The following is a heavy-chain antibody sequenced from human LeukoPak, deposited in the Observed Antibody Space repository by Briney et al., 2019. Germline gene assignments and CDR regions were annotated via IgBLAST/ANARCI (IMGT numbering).Heavy chain of an antibody. CDR1: GGSISSYY. D-gene: IGHD2-8*01. CDR3: ARAAGVPVAFDI. V-gene: IGHV4-59*01. CDR2: IYYSGST. Sequence: KPSETLSLTCTVPGGSISSYYWSWIRQPPGKGLEWIGCIYYSGSTNYNPSLKSRVTISVDTSKNQFSLKLSSVTAADTAVYYCARAAGVPVAFDIWGQGTMVTVSS. J-gene: IGHJ3*02.